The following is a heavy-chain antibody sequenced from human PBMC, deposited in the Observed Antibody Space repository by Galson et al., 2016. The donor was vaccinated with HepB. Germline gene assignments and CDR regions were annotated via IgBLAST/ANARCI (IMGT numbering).Heavy chain of an antibody. CDR3: ARDREVPSWSVFSFDCSYYGMDV. J-gene: IGHJ6*02. CDR1: GFSFSNYY. CDR2: ISSTSTYT. V-gene: IGHV3-11*06. Sequence: SLRLSCAASGFSFSNYYMTWIRKAPGKGLEWISYISSTSTYTNYADSVKGRFTISRDNVKNSLYLQMNSLRAEDTAVYYCARDREVPSWSVFSFDCSYYGMDVWGQGTTVTVSS. D-gene: IGHD3-3*01.